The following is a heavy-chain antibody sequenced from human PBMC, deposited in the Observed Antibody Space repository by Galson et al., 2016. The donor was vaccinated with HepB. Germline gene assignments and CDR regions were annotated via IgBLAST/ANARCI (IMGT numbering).Heavy chain of an antibody. D-gene: IGHD3-16*02. J-gene: IGHJ4*02. CDR3: ARDAGYHQIDY. CDR1: GFTFRTYT. CDR2: INQDGSEK. V-gene: IGHV3-7*03. Sequence: SLRLSCAASGFTFRTYTMSWVRQAPGKGLEWVANINQDGSEKYHVDSVKGRFTISKDNGKNSLFLQLNSLRAEDTAVYYCARDAGYHQIDYWGQGTLVTVSS.